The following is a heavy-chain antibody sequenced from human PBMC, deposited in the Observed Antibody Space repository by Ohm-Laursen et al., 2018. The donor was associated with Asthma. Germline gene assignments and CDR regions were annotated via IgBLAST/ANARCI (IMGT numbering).Heavy chain of an antibody. Sequence: SLRLSCTASGFTFRSYAMHWVRQAPGKGLEWVAVGGSYYDGGLKYYADSVNGRFTVSRDDSKNTLYLQMNSLRPDATAVYYCARDVMEWYLPAFDFWGQGTLVTVSS. CDR3: ARDVMEWYLPAFDF. D-gene: IGHD3-3*01. CDR1: GFTFRSYA. V-gene: IGHV3-30-3*01. CDR2: GGSYYDGGLK. J-gene: IGHJ4*02.